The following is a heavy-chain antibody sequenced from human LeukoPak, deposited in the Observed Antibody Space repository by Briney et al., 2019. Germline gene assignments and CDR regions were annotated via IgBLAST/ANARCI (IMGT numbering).Heavy chain of an antibody. CDR2: ISSSSSYI. CDR3: ARDKYGDSAFDI. D-gene: IGHD4-17*01. CDR1: GFTFSSYS. V-gene: IGHV3-21*01. Sequence: KPGGSLRLSCAASGFTFSSYSMNWVRQAPGKGLEWVSSISSSSSYIYYADSVRGRFTISRDNAKNSLYLQMNSLRAEDTAVYYCARDKYGDSAFDIWGQGTMVTVSS. J-gene: IGHJ3*02.